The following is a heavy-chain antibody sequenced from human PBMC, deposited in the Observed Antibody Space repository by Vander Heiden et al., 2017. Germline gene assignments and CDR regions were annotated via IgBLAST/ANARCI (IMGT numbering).Heavy chain of an antibody. D-gene: IGHD7-27*01. Sequence: QVQLQQWGAGLLKPSETLSLTCTVSGGSFSGYYWSWIRQAPGKGLEWIGEVSPTGSTTYSPSPKSRVTISLDTSKRQYSLNLTSVTAADTAVYYCAAKNWGSYAFEIWGQGTMVTVSS. CDR1: GGSFSGYY. V-gene: IGHV4-34*01. CDR2: VSPTGST. CDR3: AAKNWGSYAFEI. J-gene: IGHJ3*02.